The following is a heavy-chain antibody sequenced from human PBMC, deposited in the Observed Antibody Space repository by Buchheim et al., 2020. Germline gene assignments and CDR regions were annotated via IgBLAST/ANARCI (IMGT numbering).Heavy chain of an antibody. CDR2: ISRSGHII. V-gene: IGHV3-48*01. Sequence: EVQLVESGGGLVQPGGSLRLSCAASGFIFSTYNMNWVRQAPGKGLEWVSYISRSGHIIYYADSVEGRFTISRDSAKNSMSLQMDSLRAEDTAVYYCARTYDSSGYFYYYYGMDVWGKGT. D-gene: IGHD3-22*01. J-gene: IGHJ6*04. CDR1: GFIFSTYN. CDR3: ARTYDSSGYFYYYYGMDV.